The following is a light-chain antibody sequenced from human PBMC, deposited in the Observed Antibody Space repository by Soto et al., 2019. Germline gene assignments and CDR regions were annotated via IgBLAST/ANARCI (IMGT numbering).Light chain of an antibody. CDR3: FSFTTPSTQV. J-gene: IGLJ1*01. V-gene: IGLV2-14*01. CDR2: EVN. CDR1: SSDIGAYDY. Sequence: QSVLPQPASLSGSPGQSITISCTGTSSDIGAYDYVSWFQQHPGKAPKLMISEVNNRPSGVPNRFSGSKSGNTAYLTISGLQVEDEAEYLCFSFTTPSTQVFGTGTKVTVL.